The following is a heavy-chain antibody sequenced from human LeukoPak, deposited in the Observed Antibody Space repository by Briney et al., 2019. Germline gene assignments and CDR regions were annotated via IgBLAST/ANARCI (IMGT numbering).Heavy chain of an antibody. Sequence: GGSLRLSCAASGFTFSSYGMHWVRQAPGKGLEWVAVISYDGSNKYYADSVKGRFTISRDNSKNTLYLQMNSLRAEDTAVYYCAKDPYCSSTSCPRGNYWGQGTLVTVSS. V-gene: IGHV3-30*18. J-gene: IGHJ4*02. CDR1: GFTFSSYG. CDR2: ISYDGSNK. D-gene: IGHD2-2*01. CDR3: AKDPYCSSTSCPRGNY.